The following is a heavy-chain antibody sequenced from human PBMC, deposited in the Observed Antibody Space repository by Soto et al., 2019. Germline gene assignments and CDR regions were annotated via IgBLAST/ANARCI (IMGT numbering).Heavy chain of an antibody. CDR2: MNPNSGNT. CDR3: AGEGSSTPAY. CDR1: GYTFTSYD. D-gene: IGHD1-26*01. Sequence: QVKLVQSGAEVKKPGASVKVSCKASGYTFTSYDINWVRQATGQGLEWMGWMNPNSGNTGYAQKFQGRVTKTRNTARGAAYMELSSRRAEDKAVYYCAGEGSSTPAYWGQGTLVTVSS. V-gene: IGHV1-8*01. J-gene: IGHJ4*02.